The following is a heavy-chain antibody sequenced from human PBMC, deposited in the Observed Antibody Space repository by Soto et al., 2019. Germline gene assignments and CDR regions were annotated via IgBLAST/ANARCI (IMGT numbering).Heavy chain of an antibody. Sequence: QVQLVESGGGVVQPARSLRLSCAASGFAFNSYAMHWIRQAPGKGLEWVAVISFNGTNKYYADSVKGRFTISRDNSKNTLYLQMSSLRAEDTANYYCARVDYRYSTEISYYYRYGMDVSGQGTTVTVSS. CDR2: ISFNGTNK. D-gene: IGHD4-17*01. J-gene: IGHJ6*02. V-gene: IGHV3-30-3*01. CDR3: ARVDYRYSTEISYYYRYGMDV. CDR1: GFAFNSYA.